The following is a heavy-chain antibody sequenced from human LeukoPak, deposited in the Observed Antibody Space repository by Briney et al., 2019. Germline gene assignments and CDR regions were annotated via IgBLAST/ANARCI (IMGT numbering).Heavy chain of an antibody. CDR1: GYIFTSYD. CDR2: MNPNSGYT. D-gene: IGHD6-13*01. Sequence: ASVKVSCKASGYIFTSYDINWVLPATGQGLEWMGWMNPNSGYTGYAQKFQGRVTMTRNTSISTAYMELSSLRSEDTAVYYCARGNRAGYSSSWYAPNNNWFDPWGQGTLVTVSS. V-gene: IGHV1-8*01. J-gene: IGHJ5*02. CDR3: ARGNRAGYSSSWYAPNNNWFDP.